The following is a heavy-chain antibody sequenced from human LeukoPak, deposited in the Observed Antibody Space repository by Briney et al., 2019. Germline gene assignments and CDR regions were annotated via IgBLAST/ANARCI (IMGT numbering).Heavy chain of an antibody. Sequence: SETLSLTCAVYGGSFSGYYWSWIRQPPGKGLEWIGEINHSGSTNYNPSLKSRVTISVDTSKNQFSLKLSSVTAADTAVYYCARGGGGAIVGATSENYYYYYGMDVWGQGTTVTVSS. CDR2: INHSGST. V-gene: IGHV4-34*01. D-gene: IGHD1-26*01. CDR1: GGSFSGYY. J-gene: IGHJ6*02. CDR3: ARGGGGAIVGATSENYYYYYGMDV.